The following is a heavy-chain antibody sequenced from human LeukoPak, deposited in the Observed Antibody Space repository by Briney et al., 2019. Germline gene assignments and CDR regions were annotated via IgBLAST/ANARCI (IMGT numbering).Heavy chain of an antibody. CDR2: ISGSGGST. CDR3: AKREGHSGSYSTGGGDAFDI. Sequence: GGSLRLSCAASGFTFSSYGMSWVRQAPGKGREWVSAISGSGGSTYYADSVKGRFTISRDNSKNTLYLQMNRLRAEDTAVYYCAKREGHSGSYSTGGGDAFDIWGQGTMVTVSS. J-gene: IGHJ3*02. CDR1: GFTFSSYG. V-gene: IGHV3-23*01. D-gene: IGHD1-26*01.